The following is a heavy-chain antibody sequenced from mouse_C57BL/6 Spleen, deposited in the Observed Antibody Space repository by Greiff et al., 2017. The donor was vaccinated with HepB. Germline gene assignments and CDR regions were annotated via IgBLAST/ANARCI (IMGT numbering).Heavy chain of an antibody. CDR2: INPNNGGT. J-gene: IGHJ3*01. D-gene: IGHD1-1*01. V-gene: IGHV1-18*01. CDR1: GYTFTDYN. Sequence: EVKLMESGPELVKPGASVKIPCKASGYTFTDYNMDWVKQSHGKSLEWIGDINPNNGGTIYNQKFKGKATLTVDKSSSTAYMELRSLTSEDTAVYYCARSDYYGSSPFADWGQGTLVTVSA. CDR3: ARSDYYGSSPFAD.